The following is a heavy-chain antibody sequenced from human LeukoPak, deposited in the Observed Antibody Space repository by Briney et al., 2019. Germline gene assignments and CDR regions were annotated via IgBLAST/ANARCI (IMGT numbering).Heavy chain of an antibody. D-gene: IGHD3-16*01. CDR3: ARHSHRYDSSNWFDP. V-gene: IGHV3-48*03. CDR1: GFTFSSYE. CDR2: ISSSGSTI. Sequence: GGSLRLSCAASGFTFSSYEMNWVRQAPGKGLEWVSYISSSGSTIYYADSVKGRFTISRDNAKNSLYLQMHSLRAEDTAVYYCARHSHRYDSSNWFDPWGQGTLVTVSS. J-gene: IGHJ5*02.